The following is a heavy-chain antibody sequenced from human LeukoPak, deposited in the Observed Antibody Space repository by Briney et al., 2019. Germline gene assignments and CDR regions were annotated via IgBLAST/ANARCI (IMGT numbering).Heavy chain of an antibody. CDR1: GGSISSSSYY. Sequence: SETLSLTCTVSGGSISSSSYYWGWIRQPPGKGLEWIGSIYYSGSTYYNPSLKSRVTISVDTSKNQFSLKLSSVTATDTAVYYCARLNKPGWFDPWGQGTLVTVSS. D-gene: IGHD1-14*01. V-gene: IGHV4-39*01. J-gene: IGHJ5*02. CDR3: ARLNKPGWFDP. CDR2: IYYSGST.